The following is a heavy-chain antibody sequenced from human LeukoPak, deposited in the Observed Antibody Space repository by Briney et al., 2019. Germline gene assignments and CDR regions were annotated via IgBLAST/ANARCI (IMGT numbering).Heavy chain of an antibody. CDR2: VHYSGST. CDR3: ERAVDNSIDL. CDR1: DASITTYY. V-gene: IGHV4-59*04. D-gene: IGHD2/OR15-2a*01. J-gene: IGHJ5*02. Sequence: PSQTLSPTCNVSDASITTYYSGWARQHPGKGLEYIGSVHYSGSTYYNPALRSRLTMSVDTSKNQISLKLNSVAAADTALYYCERAVDNSIDLWGQGFLVTVSS.